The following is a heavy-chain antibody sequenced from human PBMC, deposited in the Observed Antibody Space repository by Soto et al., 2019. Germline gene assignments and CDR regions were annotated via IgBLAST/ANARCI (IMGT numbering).Heavy chain of an antibody. J-gene: IGHJ4*02. CDR2: ISTAGNT. CDR1: GFTFSNYD. Sequence: HPGGSLRLSCAASGFTFSNYDMHWVRQATGKGLEWVSTISTAGNTYSPGSVKGRFTISRENAKNSLYLQMNSLRVDDTAVYYCARGRDSGLYYFDYWGQGTLVTV. V-gene: IGHV3-13*01. D-gene: IGHD2-21*01. CDR3: ARGRDSGLYYFDY.